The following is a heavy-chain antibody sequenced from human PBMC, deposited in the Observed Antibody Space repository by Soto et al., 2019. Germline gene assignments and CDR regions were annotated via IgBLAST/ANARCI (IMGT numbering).Heavy chain of an antibody. Sequence: SETLSLTCAVSGESFSGYYWSWIRQSPGKGLEWIGDIDHTGTTHYNPSLKNRVTILVDRSKKHFSLTLTSVTTADTAEYFCTRGRPPRYWGQGTPVTVSS. CDR2: IDHTGTT. CDR3: TRGRPPRY. V-gene: IGHV4-34*01. J-gene: IGHJ4*02. CDR1: GESFSGYY.